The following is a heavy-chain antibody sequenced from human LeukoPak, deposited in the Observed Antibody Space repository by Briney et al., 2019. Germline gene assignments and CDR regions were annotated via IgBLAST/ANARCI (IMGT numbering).Heavy chain of an antibody. CDR2: IYYSGNT. CDR3: ARTYYYGSGRYFDY. CDR1: GGSTSGYY. V-gene: IGHV4-59*01. J-gene: IGHJ4*02. Sequence: SETLSLTCSVSGGSTSGYYWSWIRQPPGKGLEWIGYIYYSGNTNYNPSLKSRVTISVDTSKNQFSLKLSSVTAADTAIYYCARTYYYGSGRYFDYWGQGTLVTVSS. D-gene: IGHD3-10*01.